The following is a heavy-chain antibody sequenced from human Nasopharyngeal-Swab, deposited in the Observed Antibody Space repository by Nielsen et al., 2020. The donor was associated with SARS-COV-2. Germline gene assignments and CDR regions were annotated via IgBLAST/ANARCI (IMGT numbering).Heavy chain of an antibody. V-gene: IGHV4-30-4*01. CDR2: IYYSGST. Sequence: RQAPGKGLEWIGYIYYSGSTYYSPSLKSRVTISVDTSKNQFSLKLSSVTAADTAVYYCARDGYDFWSGYLRGTGRYYYYYYMDVWGKGTTVTVSS. J-gene: IGHJ6*03. CDR3: ARDGYDFWSGYLRGTGRYYYYYYMDV. D-gene: IGHD3-3*01.